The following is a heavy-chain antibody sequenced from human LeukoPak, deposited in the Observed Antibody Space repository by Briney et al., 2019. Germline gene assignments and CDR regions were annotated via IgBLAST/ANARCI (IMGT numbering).Heavy chain of an antibody. CDR3: AKVIITGSFPDYFDN. D-gene: IGHD1-14*01. CDR2: IGGSGSRAGYT. J-gene: IGHJ4*02. CDR1: GFTFSSYA. V-gene: IGHV3-23*01. Sequence: PGGSLRLSCATAGFTFSSYAMSWVRQAPGRGLEWVSAIGGSGSRAGYTYYADSVKGRFTISRDNPKDTLYLQMNSLRAEDTAIYYCAKVIITGSFPDYFDNWGQGTLVTVSS.